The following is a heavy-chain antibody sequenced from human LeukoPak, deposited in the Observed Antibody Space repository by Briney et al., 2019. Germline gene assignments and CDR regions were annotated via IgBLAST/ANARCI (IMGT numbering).Heavy chain of an antibody. Sequence: SETLSLTCTVSGASFSSHHWGWIRQPPGKELEWIGYVFDTRTTTDNPSLNSRVTLSADTSKNQFSLRLSSVTAADTAVYYCATIKRGNIFGYFDFWGQGILVTVSS. D-gene: IGHD5-18*01. V-gene: IGHV4-59*11. CDR2: VFDTRTT. CDR1: GASFSSHH. CDR3: ATIKRGNIFGYFDF. J-gene: IGHJ4*02.